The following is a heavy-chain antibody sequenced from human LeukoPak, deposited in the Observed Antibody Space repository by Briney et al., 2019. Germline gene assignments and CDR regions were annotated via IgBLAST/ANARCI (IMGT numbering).Heavy chain of an antibody. D-gene: IGHD6-13*01. CDR1: GGSFSGYY. Sequence: SETLSLTCAVSGGSFSGYYWSWTRQPPGKGLEWIGEITHSGSTNYNPSLKSRVTISVDTSKNQFSLKLSSVTAADTAVYYCASSSQRSLIDYWGQGTLVTVSS. V-gene: IGHV4-34*01. CDR2: ITHSGST. CDR3: ASSSQRSLIDY. J-gene: IGHJ4*02.